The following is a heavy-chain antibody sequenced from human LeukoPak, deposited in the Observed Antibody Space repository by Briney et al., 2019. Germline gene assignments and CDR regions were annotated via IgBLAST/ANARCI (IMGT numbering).Heavy chain of an antibody. D-gene: IGHD3-22*01. CDR3: VKSIYYDSSGPFHY. J-gene: IGHJ4*02. Sequence: GGSLRLSCAASGFTFDDYAMHWVRQAPGKCLEWVSGISWNSGSIGYADSVKGRFTISRDNAKNSLYLQMNSLRPEDMALYYCVKSIYYDSSGPFHYWGQGTLVTVSS. CDR2: ISWNSGSI. CDR1: GFTFDDYA. V-gene: IGHV3-9*03.